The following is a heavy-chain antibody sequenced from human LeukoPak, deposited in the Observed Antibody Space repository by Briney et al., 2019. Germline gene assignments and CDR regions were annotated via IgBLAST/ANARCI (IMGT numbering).Heavy chain of an antibody. CDR3: ARRPLYYYGSGSYSSFDY. Sequence: KPSETLSLTCAVYGGSFSGYYWSWLRQPPGKGLEWIGEINHSGSTNYSPSLKSRVTISVDTSKNQFSLKLSSVTAADTAVYYCARRPLYYYGSGSYSSFDYWGQGILVTVSS. CDR2: INHSGST. J-gene: IGHJ4*02. CDR1: GGSFSGYY. D-gene: IGHD3-10*01. V-gene: IGHV4-34*01.